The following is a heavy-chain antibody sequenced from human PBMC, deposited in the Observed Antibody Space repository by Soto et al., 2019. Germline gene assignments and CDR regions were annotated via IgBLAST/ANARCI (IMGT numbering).Heavy chain of an antibody. CDR3: ARDLGSTGDY. D-gene: IGHD3-16*01. CDR2: LYTGGST. J-gene: IGHJ4*02. V-gene: IGHV3-53*01. Sequence: EVQLVESGGGLVQPGGSLRLSCAASGFTVSSTYMTWVRQAPGKGLEWVSLLYTGGSTYYAGSVKGRFTISRDDSKNTLHPQMNYLRAEDTAVYYCARDLGSTGDYWGQGTLVTVSS. CDR1: GFTVSSTY.